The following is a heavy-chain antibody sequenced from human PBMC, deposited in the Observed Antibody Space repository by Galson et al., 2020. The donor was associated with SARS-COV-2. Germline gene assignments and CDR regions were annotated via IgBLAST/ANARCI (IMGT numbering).Heavy chain of an antibody. CDR2: IYPGDSDT. D-gene: IGHD3-22*01. CDR3: ARVSTNYYDSSVVAFDI. Sequence: GESLKISCKGSGYSFTSYWIGWVRQMPGKGLEWMGIIYPGDSDTRYSPSFQGQVTISADKSISTAYLQWSSLKASATAMYYCARVSTNYYDSSVVAFDIWGQVTMVTVSS. CDR1: GYSFTSYW. V-gene: IGHV5-51*01. J-gene: IGHJ3*02.